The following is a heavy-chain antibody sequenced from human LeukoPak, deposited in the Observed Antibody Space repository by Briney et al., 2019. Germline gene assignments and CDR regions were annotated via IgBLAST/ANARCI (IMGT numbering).Heavy chain of an antibody. CDR2: VDPEDGDT. CDR3: ATVGEGYSYGYLSPRGMDV. V-gene: IGHV1-24*01. J-gene: IGHJ6*02. D-gene: IGHD5-18*01. Sequence: ASVKVSCKVSGYTLTELSIHWVRQAPGKGLEWMGGVDPEDGDTIYAQKFQGRVTMTEDTSTDTAYMKLTNLRSEDTAVYYCATVGEGYSYGYLSPRGMDVWGQGTTVTVSS. CDR1: GYTLTELS.